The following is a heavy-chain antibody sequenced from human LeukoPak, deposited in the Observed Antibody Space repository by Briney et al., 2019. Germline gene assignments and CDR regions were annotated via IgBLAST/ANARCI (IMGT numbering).Heavy chain of an antibody. CDR2: IIPIFGTA. CDR3: AKTFSYGDYENAFDI. D-gene: IGHD4-17*01. J-gene: IGHJ3*02. CDR1: GGTFSSYA. V-gene: IGHV1-69*05. Sequence: SVKVSCKASGGTFSSYAISWVRQAPGQGLEWMGGIIPIFGTANYAQKFQGRVTITTDESTSTAYMELSSLRSEDTAVYYCAKTFSYGDYENAFDIWGQGTMVTVSS.